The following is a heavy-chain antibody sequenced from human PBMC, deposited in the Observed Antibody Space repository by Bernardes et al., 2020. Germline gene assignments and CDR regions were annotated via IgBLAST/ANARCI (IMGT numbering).Heavy chain of an antibody. CDR2: INHSGST. V-gene: IGHV4-34*01. D-gene: IGHD3-3*01. Sequence: SETLSLTCAVYGGSFSGYYWSWIRQPPGKGLEWIGEINHSGSTNYNPSLKSRVTISVDTSKNQVSLKLSSVTAADTAVYYCGRAVSLRFFEYPGQYYYYFYRGGRGKGTTVTGSS. CDR1: GGSFSGYY. J-gene: IGHJ6*03. CDR3: GRAVSLRFFEYPGQYYYYFYRGG.